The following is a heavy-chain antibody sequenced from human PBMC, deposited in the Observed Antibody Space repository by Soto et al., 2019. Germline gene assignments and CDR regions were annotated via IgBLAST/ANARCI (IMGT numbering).Heavy chain of an antibody. V-gene: IGHV4-39*01. CDR3: ARPIVGNCYSFSCFDH. Sequence: QVRLQESGPGMVKPSETLSLTCTVSGDSINNSPYYWAWVRQPPGKGLEWIGSFFYSGSTYYNPSLNSRVAISGDTSNNQFSLHLASVTAADTAIYYCARPIVGNCYSFSCFDHWGQGTLVTVS. CDR1: GDSINNSPYY. CDR2: FFYSGST. J-gene: IGHJ4*02. D-gene: IGHD2-15*01.